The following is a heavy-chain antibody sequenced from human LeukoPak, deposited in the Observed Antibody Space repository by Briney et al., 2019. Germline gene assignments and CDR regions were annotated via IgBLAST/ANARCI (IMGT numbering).Heavy chain of an antibody. V-gene: IGHV4-4*07. D-gene: IGHD2-15*01. Sequence: SETLSLTCSVSGGSISSFFWSWIRQPAGKGLEWIGRIYTPGRTSYSPSLKSRVSMSEDTSKNQFSLELRSVTAADTAVYYCARTPCSGRSCSGGDAFDIWGQGALVTVSS. J-gene: IGHJ3*02. CDR1: GGSISSFF. CDR2: IYTPGRT. CDR3: ARTPCSGRSCSGGDAFDI.